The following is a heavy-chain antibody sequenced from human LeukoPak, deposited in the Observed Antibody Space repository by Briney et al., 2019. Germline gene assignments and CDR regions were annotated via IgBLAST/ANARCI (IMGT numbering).Heavy chain of an antibody. CDR1: GFTFSSYG. D-gene: IGHD1-26*01. V-gene: IGHV3-30*02. J-gene: IGHJ3*02. Sequence: PGGSLRLSCAASGFTFSSYGMHWVRQAPGKGLEWVAFIRYDGSNKYYADSVKGRFTISRDNSKNTLYLQMNSLRAEDTAVYYCAKDASSGSYFGHAFDIWGQGTMVTVSS. CDR2: IRYDGSNK. CDR3: AKDASSGSYFGHAFDI.